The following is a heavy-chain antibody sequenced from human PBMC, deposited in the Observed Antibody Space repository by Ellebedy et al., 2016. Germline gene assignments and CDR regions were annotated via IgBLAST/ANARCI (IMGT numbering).Heavy chain of an antibody. CDR1: GGSFSGYY. Sequence: SETLSLTCAVYGGSFSGYYWSWIRQPPGKGLEWIGEMHHSGSTNYIPSLKSRVTISVDTSKNQFSLKLSSVTAADTAVYYCARESDSQFYLDYWGQGTLVTVSS. CDR2: MHHSGST. V-gene: IGHV4-34*01. J-gene: IGHJ4*02. CDR3: ARESDSQFYLDY.